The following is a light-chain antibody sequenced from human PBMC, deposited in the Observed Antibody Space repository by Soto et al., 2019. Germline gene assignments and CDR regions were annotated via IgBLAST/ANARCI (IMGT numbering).Light chain of an antibody. J-gene: IGKJ5*01. Sequence: DIVLTQSPGTLSLSPGERAALSCRASQSVSSSYLAWYQQNPXEAPRLLIYGASSRATGIPDRFSGSGSVTEFALTISSLQSEDFAVYYCQQSNNWPITFGQGTRLEIK. V-gene: IGKV3-20*01. CDR2: GAS. CDR1: QSVSSSY. CDR3: QQSNNWPIT.